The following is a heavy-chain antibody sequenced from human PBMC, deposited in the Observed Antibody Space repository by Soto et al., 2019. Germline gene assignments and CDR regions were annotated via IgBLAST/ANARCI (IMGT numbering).Heavy chain of an antibody. D-gene: IGHD6-13*01. CDR1: GGSISRYY. CDR2: IYYSGST. V-gene: IGHV4-59*01. J-gene: IGHJ4*02. Sequence: PSETLSLTCTVSGGSISRYYWSWIRQPPGKGLEWIGYIYYSGSTNYNPSLKSRVTISVDTSKNQFSLKLSSVTAADTAVYYCASSNRYSSSWGYYFDYWGQGTLVTVSS. CDR3: ASSNRYSSSWGYYFDY.